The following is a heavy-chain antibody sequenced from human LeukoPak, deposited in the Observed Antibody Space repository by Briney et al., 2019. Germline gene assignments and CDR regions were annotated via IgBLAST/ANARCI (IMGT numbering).Heavy chain of an antibody. J-gene: IGHJ4*02. CDR1: GLIFSDSY. CDR3: ARHTMARDYLDY. CDR2: ISSSGSTI. D-gene: IGHD3-3*01. Sequence: PGGSLRLSCAASGLIFSDSYMSWIRQAPGKGLAGASYISSSGSTIFYADSVKGRFTISRDNAKNSLYLQMNSLRAEDTAVYYCARHTMARDYLDYWGQGTLVTVSS. V-gene: IGHV3-11*04.